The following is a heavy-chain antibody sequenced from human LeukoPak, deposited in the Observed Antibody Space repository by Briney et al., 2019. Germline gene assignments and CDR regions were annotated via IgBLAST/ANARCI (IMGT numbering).Heavy chain of an antibody. J-gene: IGHJ6*01. CDR1: GFTFGDHA. Sequence: GGSLRPSCTVSGFTFGDHAMSWVRQAPGKGLEWVGFISSKTYGGTTEYAASVKGRFIISRDDSTSIAYLQMNSLKTEDTAVYYCTRGPIQLWLYHGMDVWGQGTMVTVSS. D-gene: IGHD5-18*01. CDR3: TRGPIQLWLYHGMDV. CDR2: ISSKTYGGTT. V-gene: IGHV3-49*04.